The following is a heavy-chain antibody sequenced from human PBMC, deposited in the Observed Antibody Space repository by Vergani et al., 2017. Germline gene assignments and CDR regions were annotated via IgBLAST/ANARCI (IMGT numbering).Heavy chain of an antibody. D-gene: IGHD3-16*01. Sequence: QVQLQEPGPGLVKPSETLSLTCAVPGYSISSGYYWGWIRQPPGKGLEWIGSIYHSGSTYYNPSLKSRCTISVDTSKNQFSLKLSSVTAADTAVYYCARDVVANYDYVWGGYGIDYWGQGTLVTVSS. CDR2: IYHSGST. J-gene: IGHJ4*02. CDR1: GYSISSGYY. CDR3: ARDVVANYDYVWGGYGIDY. V-gene: IGHV4-38-2*02.